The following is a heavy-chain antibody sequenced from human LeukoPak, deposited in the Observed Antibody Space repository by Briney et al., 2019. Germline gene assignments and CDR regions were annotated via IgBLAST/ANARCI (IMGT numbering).Heavy chain of an antibody. J-gene: IGHJ4*02. Sequence: GGSLRLSCAASGFTFSSYTMNWVRQAPGKGLEWVSGLTGSGLNTFYADSVRGRFTISRDNSKNTLYLQMNSLRVEDTAVYFCARDPGAFPYFFDCWGQGTLVTVSS. V-gene: IGHV3-23*01. CDR1: GFTFSSYT. D-gene: IGHD4/OR15-4a*01. CDR2: LTGSGLNT. CDR3: ARDPGAFPYFFDC.